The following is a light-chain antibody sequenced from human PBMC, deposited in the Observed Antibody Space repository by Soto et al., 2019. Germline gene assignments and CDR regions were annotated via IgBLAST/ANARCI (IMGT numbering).Light chain of an antibody. CDR2: DDS. Sequence: SYELTQPPSVSVAPGQTAKITCGGNNIGTKSVHWYQQKAGQAPVLVVHDDSDRPSGIPERFSGSNSANTATLTISGVEAVDEADYYCQVWESSSDQVVFAGGTKLTVL. CDR1: NIGTKS. CDR3: QVWESSSDQVV. V-gene: IGLV3-21*02. J-gene: IGLJ2*01.